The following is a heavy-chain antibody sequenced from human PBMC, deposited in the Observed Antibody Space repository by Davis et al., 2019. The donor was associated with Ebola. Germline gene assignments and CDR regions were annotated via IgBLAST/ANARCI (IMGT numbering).Heavy chain of an antibody. D-gene: IGHD5/OR15-5a*01. CDR1: GFTFEDYT. J-gene: IGHJ4*02. CDR2: ISWDGDDA. V-gene: IGHV3-43*01. Sequence: PGGSLRLSCAASGFTFEDYTMQWVRQVPGKALEWVGLISWDGDDAYYADSVKGRFTISRDNSKNVLYLHMDSLKTEDSALYFCASVRPGDHWGQGSLVTVSS. CDR3: ASVRPGDH.